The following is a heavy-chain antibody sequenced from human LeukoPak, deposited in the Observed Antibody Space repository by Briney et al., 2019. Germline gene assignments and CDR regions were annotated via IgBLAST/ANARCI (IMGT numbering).Heavy chain of an antibody. CDR1: GFTLGDYA. J-gene: IGHJ3*02. CDR3: TRDRPRYDYGDYRDTFDI. Sequence: GGSLRLSCSASGFTLGDYAMNSLRQAPGKGLEWVGFIRSKAYGGTTEYAASVKGRFTISRDDSKSIAYLQMNSLKIEDTGLYYCTRDRPRYDYGDYRDTFDIWGQGTMVTVSS. D-gene: IGHD4-17*01. V-gene: IGHV3-49*03. CDR2: IRSKAYGGTT.